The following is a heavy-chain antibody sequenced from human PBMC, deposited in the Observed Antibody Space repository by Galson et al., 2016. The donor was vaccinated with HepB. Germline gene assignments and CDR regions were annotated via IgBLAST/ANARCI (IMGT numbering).Heavy chain of an antibody. CDR2: INSDGTIS. V-gene: IGHV3-74*01. CDR3: VRDHSVVPATAYNWFDP. CDR1: GFAFSSHW. D-gene: IGHD2-21*02. Sequence: SLRLSCAASGFAFSSHWMHWVRQAPGKGLMWVARINSDGTISNYADSVKGRFTISRDNAKNTLYLEMNSLRDEDTAVYNCVRDHSVVPATAYNWFDPWGQGTLVTVSS. J-gene: IGHJ5*02.